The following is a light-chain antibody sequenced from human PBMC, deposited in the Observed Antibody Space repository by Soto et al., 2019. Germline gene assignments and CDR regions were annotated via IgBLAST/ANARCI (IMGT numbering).Light chain of an antibody. CDR2: WAS. J-gene: IGKJ2*01. Sequence: DIVMTQSPDSLAVSLGERATINCKSSQSVLYSSNNKNYLAWYQQKPGQPPKLLIYWASTRESGVPDRFSGSGSGTDFTLTISSLQAEDVAVNSCQQYYSTPYTFGQGTKLEIK. CDR1: QSVLYSSNNKNY. V-gene: IGKV4-1*01. CDR3: QQYYSTPYT.